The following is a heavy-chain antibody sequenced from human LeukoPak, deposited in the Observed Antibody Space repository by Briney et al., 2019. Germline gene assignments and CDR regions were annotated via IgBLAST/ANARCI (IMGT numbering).Heavy chain of an antibody. Sequence: SETLSLTCTVSGGSISSSSYYWGWIRRPPGKGLEWIGSIYYSGSTYYNPSLKSRVTISVDTSKNQFSLKLSSVTAADTAVYYCARQMGYYYDSSGYYYGYYFDYWGQGTLVTVSS. CDR3: ARQMGYYYDSSGYYYGYYFDY. CDR1: GGSISSSSYY. D-gene: IGHD3-22*01. J-gene: IGHJ4*02. CDR2: IYYSGST. V-gene: IGHV4-39*01.